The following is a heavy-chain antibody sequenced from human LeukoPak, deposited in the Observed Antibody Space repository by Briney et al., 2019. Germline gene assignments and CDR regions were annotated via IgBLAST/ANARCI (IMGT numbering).Heavy chain of an antibody. J-gene: IGHJ4*02. CDR2: ISVYNGNT. V-gene: IGHV1-18*01. CDR3: ARDRGGLTYYDFWSGYYYFDY. Sequence: ASVKVSCKASGYTFISYGISWVRQAPGQGLEWMGWISVYNGNTNYAQKLQGRVTMITDTSTSTAYMELRSLRSDDTAVYYCARDRGGLTYYDFWSGYYYFDYWGQGTLVTVSS. CDR1: GYTFISYG. D-gene: IGHD3-3*01.